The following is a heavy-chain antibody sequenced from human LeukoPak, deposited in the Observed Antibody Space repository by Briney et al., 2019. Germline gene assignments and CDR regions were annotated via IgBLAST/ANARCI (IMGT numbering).Heavy chain of an antibody. D-gene: IGHD6-13*01. CDR3: ARDRKLADYYYYYMDV. J-gene: IGHJ6*03. CDR1: GFTFSSYW. Sequence: GGSLRLSCAASGFTFSSYWMSWVRQAPGKGLEWVANIKQDGSVKYYVDSVKGRFTISRDNAKNSLYLQMNSLRAEDTAVYYCARDRKLADYYYYYMDVWGKGTTVTVSS. CDR2: IKQDGSVK. V-gene: IGHV3-7*01.